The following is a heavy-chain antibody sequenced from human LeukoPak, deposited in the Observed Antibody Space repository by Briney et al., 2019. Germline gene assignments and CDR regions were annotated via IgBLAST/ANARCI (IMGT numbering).Heavy chain of an antibody. CDR3: ARVGIGNYYYYYSMDV. CDR1: GFTFRSYW. J-gene: IGHJ6*02. Sequence: QSGGSLRLSCTASGFTFRSYWMHWVRHAPGKGLVWVARINNDGSSASYADSAQGRFTSSRDNAKSTLYLQMNSLRAEDTAVYYCARVGIGNYYYYYSMDVWGQGTTVTVSS. CDR2: INNDGSSA. V-gene: IGHV3-74*01.